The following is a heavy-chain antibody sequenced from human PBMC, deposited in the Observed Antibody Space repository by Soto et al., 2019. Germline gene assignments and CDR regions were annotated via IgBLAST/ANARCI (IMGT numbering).Heavy chain of an antibody. CDR1: GFTFSSYA. J-gene: IGHJ3*02. V-gene: IGHV3-23*01. D-gene: IGHD5-12*01. CDR2: ISGSGGST. Sequence: SLRLSCAASGFTFSSYAMSWVRQAPGHGLEWVSAISGSGGSTYYADSVKGRFTISRDNSKNTLYLQMNSLRAEDTAVYYCAKFLPHNPAWVVATLHAFDIWGKGTRDTVSS. CDR3: AKFLPHNPAWVVATLHAFDI.